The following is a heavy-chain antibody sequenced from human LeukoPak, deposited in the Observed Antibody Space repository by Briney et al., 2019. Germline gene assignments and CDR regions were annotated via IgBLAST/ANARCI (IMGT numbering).Heavy chain of an antibody. D-gene: IGHD3-10*01. CDR3: AKDHAPFYYGSGSYYNVFDY. CDR2: ISGSGGST. V-gene: IGHV3-23*01. Sequence: GGSLRLSCAASGFSFSINSMTWVRQAPGKGLEWVSAISGSGGSTYYADSVKGRFTISRDNSKNTLYLQMNSLRAEDTAAYYCAKDHAPFYYGSGSYYNVFDYWGQGTLVTVSS. CDR1: GFSFSINS. J-gene: IGHJ4*02.